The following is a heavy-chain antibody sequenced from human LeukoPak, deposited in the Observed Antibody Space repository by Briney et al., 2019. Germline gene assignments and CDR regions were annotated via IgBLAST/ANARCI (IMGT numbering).Heavy chain of an antibody. CDR3: ARDNSVGDTAWWFDP. CDR1: GYTFTSYY. D-gene: IGHD1-26*01. J-gene: IGHJ5*02. Sequence: ASVKVSCKASGYTFTSYYMHWVRQAPGQGLEWMGLINPSGSSTSYAQKFQGRLSLTRDMSTSTDYMELSSLRSEDTAVYYCARDNSVGDTAWWFDPWGQGTLVTVSS. V-gene: IGHV1-46*01. CDR2: INPSGSST.